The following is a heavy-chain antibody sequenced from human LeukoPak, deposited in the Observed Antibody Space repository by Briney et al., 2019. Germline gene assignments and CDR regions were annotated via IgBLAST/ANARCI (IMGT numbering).Heavy chain of an antibody. CDR2: INHSGST. CDR3: ARGRAVDY. CDR1: GGSFSGYY. J-gene: IGHJ4*02. V-gene: IGHV4-34*01. Sequence: SETLSLTCAVYGGSFSGYYWSWIRQPPGKGLEWIGEINHSGSTNYNPSLKSRVTISVDTSKNQFSLKLSSVTAADTAVYYCARGRAVDYWGQGTLVTVSS.